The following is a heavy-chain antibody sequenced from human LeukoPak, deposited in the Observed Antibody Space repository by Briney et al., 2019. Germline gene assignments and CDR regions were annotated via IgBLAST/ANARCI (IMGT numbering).Heavy chain of an antibody. CDR2: ISDSGGST. CDR3: AKRGVVIRVILVGFHKEAYYFES. Sequence: GGSLRLSCAVSGITLSNYGMSWVRQAPGKGLEWVAGISDSGGSTKYADSVKGRFTISRDDPTNTLFLQMNSLRAEDTAVYFCAKRGVVIRVILVGFHKEAYYFESWGQGALVTVSS. J-gene: IGHJ4*02. D-gene: IGHD3/OR15-3a*01. CDR1: GITLSNYG. V-gene: IGHV3-23*01.